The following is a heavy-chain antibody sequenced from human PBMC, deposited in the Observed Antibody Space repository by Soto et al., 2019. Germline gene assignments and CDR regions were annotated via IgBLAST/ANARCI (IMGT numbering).Heavy chain of an antibody. V-gene: IGHV3-9*01. Sequence: EVQLVESGGGLGQPGRSLRLSCAASGFTFDDYAMHWVRQRPGRGLEWVSGITWNSDEIGYPDSVKGRFSISRDNAKKXXYXXMNSRSPDDTALYYCAASRGFDSSGYSGYYYGMDVWGQGTTVTVSS. CDR3: AASRGFDSSGYSGYYYGMDV. CDR2: ITWNSDEI. D-gene: IGHD3-22*01. CDR1: GFTFDDYA. J-gene: IGHJ6*02.